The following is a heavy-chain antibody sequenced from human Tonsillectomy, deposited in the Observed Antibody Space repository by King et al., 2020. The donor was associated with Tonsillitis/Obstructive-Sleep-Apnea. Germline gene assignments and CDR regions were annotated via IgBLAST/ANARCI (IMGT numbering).Heavy chain of an antibody. CDR2: ISNSRSYT. D-gene: IGHD4-17*01. CDR3: GRGNYGDWLDS. V-gene: IGHV3-11*05. Sequence: VQLVESGGGLVKPGGSLRLSCAASGFTFTDFYMSWIRQTPGKGLEWVSYISNSRSYTYYADSVKGRFTISRDNAKNSLYLQMNSLRAEDTAVYYCGRGNYGDWLDSWGQGTLVTVSS. J-gene: IGHJ5*01. CDR1: GFTFTDFY.